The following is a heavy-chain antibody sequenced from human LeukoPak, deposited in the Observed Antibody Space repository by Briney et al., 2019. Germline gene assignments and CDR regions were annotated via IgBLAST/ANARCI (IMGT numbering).Heavy chain of an antibody. Sequence: VASVKVSCKASGYTFTSYGISWVRQAPGQGLEWMGWISAYNGNTNYAQKLQGRVTMTTDTSTSTAYMELRSLRSDDTAVYYCARDSVGTYYDFWSGYYTDYFDYWGQGTLVTVSS. CDR1: GYTFTSYG. CDR2: ISAYNGNT. D-gene: IGHD3-3*01. V-gene: IGHV1-18*01. J-gene: IGHJ4*02. CDR3: ARDSVGTYYDFWSGYYTDYFDY.